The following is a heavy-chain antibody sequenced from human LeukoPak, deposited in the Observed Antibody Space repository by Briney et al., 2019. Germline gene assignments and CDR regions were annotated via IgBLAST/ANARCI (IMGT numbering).Heavy chain of an antibody. CDR2: IYHSGST. J-gene: IGHJ4*02. CDR3: ASGTYYSDY. D-gene: IGHD3-10*01. CDR1: GGSISSSSYY. Sequence: SETLSLTCTVSGGSISSSSYYWGWIRQPPGKGLEWIGEIYHSGSTNYNPSLKSRVTISVDKSKNQFSLKLSSVTAADTAVYYCASGTYYSDYWGQGTLVTVSS. V-gene: IGHV4-39*07.